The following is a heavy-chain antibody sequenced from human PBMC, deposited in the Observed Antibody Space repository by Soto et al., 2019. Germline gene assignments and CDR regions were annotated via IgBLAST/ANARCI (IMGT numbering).Heavy chain of an antibody. Sequence: HPGGSLRLSCVASGLTVSSNYMSWVRQAPGKGLEWVSLLSSGGTTLYADSVQGRFIISRDTSKNTLFLQMNSLRADDSAVYYCARALHYFDSSGYLFDYWGQGILVTVSS. CDR3: ARALHYFDSSGYLFDY. J-gene: IGHJ4*02. CDR2: LSSGGTT. D-gene: IGHD3-22*01. CDR1: GLTVSSNY. V-gene: IGHV3-53*01.